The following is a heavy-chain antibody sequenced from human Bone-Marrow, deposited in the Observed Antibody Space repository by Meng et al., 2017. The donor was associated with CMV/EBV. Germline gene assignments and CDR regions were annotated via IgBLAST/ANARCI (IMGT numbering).Heavy chain of an antibody. D-gene: IGHD3-16*01. CDR1: GGSISSYY. J-gene: IGHJ5*02. Sequence: SETLSLTCTVSGGSISSYYWSWIRQPPGKGLEWIGYIYYSGSTNYNPSLKSRVTISVDTSKNQFSLKLSSVTAADTAVYYCARDLKGGGWFDPWGQGTLVTVSS. V-gene: IGHV4-59*01. CDR2: IYYSGST. CDR3: ARDLKGGGWFDP.